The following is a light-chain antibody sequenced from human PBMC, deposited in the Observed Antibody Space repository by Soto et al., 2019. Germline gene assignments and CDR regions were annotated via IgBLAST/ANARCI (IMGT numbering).Light chain of an antibody. CDR3: QQRSNWPVT. V-gene: IGKV3-11*01. Sequence: EIVVTQSPAALSLPPGDRATIFCKTSQTISKYLVWYQQKPGQPPRLLINNASNRATGIPARFNGSGSGTDFTLTISSLEPEDFAVYCCQQRSNWPVTFGGGTKVEIK. CDR1: QTISKY. J-gene: IGKJ4*01. CDR2: NAS.